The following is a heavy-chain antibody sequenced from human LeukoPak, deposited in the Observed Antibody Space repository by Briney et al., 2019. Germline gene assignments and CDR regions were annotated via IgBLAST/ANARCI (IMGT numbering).Heavy chain of an antibody. J-gene: IGHJ4*02. Sequence: GGSLRLSCAVSGLTFNNYAMSWVRQAPGKGLEWVSGISGRGASKYYADSVKGRFTISRNNSKNTLYLQMNSLRAEDTAVYYCAKIEDSSGYYELGYYFDYWGQGTLVTVSS. D-gene: IGHD3-22*01. CDR3: AKIEDSSGYYELGYYFDY. V-gene: IGHV3-23*01. CDR1: GLTFNNYA. CDR2: ISGRGASK.